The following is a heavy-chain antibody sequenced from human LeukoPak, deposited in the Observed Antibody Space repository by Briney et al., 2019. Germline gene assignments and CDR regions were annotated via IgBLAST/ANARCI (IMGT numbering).Heavy chain of an antibody. CDR3: ARGAVAGPVLVDY. Sequence: KPSETLSLTCTVSGGFINDYYWNWIRQPPGKGLEWIGYVYYSGSTNYNPSLKSRVTISVDTSKNQFSLKLSSVTAADTAVYYCARGAVAGPVLVDYWGQGTLVTVSS. J-gene: IGHJ4*02. CDR2: VYYSGST. D-gene: IGHD6-19*01. V-gene: IGHV4-59*08. CDR1: GGFINDYY.